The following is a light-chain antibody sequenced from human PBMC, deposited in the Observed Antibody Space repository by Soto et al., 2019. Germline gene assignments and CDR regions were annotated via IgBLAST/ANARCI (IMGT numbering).Light chain of an antibody. J-gene: IGKJ2*01. CDR3: QQYDSSPPMYT. CDR1: QSVSSNY. Sequence: EIVLTQSPGTLSLSPGERATLSCRASQSVSSNYLAWYQHKPGQAPRLLIYGASSRATGIPDRFSGSGSGTDFTLTIRRLEPEDFAVYHCQQYDSSPPMYTFGQGTKLEIK. V-gene: IGKV3-20*01. CDR2: GAS.